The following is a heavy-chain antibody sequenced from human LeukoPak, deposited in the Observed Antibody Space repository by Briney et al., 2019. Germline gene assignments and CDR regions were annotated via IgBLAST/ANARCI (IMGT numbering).Heavy chain of an antibody. V-gene: IGHV3-7*01. Sequence: PGGSLRLSCEASGFTFSGNWMSWVRQAPGKGLEWVARINPDGSQKLYVDSVKGGFTISRDNTKSSLYLQMNSLGAEDTAMYYCAKLLGTATTYDSWGQGARVTVSS. D-gene: IGHD5-24*01. CDR1: GFTFSGNW. CDR2: INPDGSQK. CDR3: AKLLGTATTYDS. J-gene: IGHJ4*02.